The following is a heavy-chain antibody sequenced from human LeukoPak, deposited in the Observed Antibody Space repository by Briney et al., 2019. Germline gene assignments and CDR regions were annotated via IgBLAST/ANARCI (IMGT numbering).Heavy chain of an antibody. CDR1: GFAFSSHW. Sequence: GESLRLSCAASGFAFSSHWMNWVRQAPGKGLEWVANVNREGSGKNYVDSVKGRFTISRDNAKNSLFLQMNSPRVEDTAVYYCARDGVPGGRDVWGQGTTVTVS. D-gene: IGHD3-16*01. CDR2: VNREGSGK. J-gene: IGHJ6*02. CDR3: ARDGVPGGRDV. V-gene: IGHV3-7*01.